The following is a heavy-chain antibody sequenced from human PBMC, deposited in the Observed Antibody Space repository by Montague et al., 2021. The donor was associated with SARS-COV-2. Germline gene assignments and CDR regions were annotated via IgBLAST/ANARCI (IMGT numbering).Heavy chain of an antibody. J-gene: IGHJ4*02. D-gene: IGHD3-9*01. Sequence: SETRSLTCAVSGGSSKWWSWVRQPPGKGLEWIGEIYHSGSTNYNPSLKGRVTISVDKSKNQFSLKLSSVTAADTAVYYCARMYYHILTGYYYLDYWGQGTLVTVSS. CDR1: GGSSKW. V-gene: IGHV4-4*02. CDR2: IYHSGST. CDR3: ARMYYHILTGYYYLDY.